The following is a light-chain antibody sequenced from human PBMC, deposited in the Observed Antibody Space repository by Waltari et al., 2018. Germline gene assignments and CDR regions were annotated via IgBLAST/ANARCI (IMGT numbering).Light chain of an antibody. J-gene: IGKJ2*01. Sequence: DIQMTQSPSSLSASVGDRVTITCQASQDISNYLNWYQQKPGKAPKLLIYDASNLETGVPSRFSGSGSGTDFTYTISCLQPEDIATYYCQQNDNLPYTFGQGTKLEI. CDR3: QQNDNLPYT. CDR1: QDISNY. V-gene: IGKV1-33*01. CDR2: DAS.